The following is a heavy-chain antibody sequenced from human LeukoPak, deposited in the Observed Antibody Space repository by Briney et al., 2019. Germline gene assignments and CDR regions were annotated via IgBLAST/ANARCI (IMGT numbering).Heavy chain of an antibody. CDR1: GGSISSYY. V-gene: IGHV4-59*01. D-gene: IGHD2-2*01. J-gene: IGHJ6*02. Sequence: SETLSLTCTASGGSISSYYWSWIRQPPGKGLEWIGYIYYSGSTNYNPSLKSRVTISVDTSKNQFSLKLSSVTAADTAMYYCARDKLVGYYYGMDVWGQGTTVTVSS. CDR3: ARDKLVGYYYGMDV. CDR2: IYYSGST.